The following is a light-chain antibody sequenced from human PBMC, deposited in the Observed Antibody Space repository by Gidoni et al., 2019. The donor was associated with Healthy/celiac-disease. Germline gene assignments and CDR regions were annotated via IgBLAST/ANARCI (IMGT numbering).Light chain of an antibody. V-gene: IGKV1-39*01. CDR3: QQSYSTPFT. J-gene: IGKJ2*01. Sequence: DIQMTQSPSSLSASVGDRVTITCRASQSSSSYLNWYQQKPGKAPKLLIYAASSLQSGVPSRFSGSGSGTDFTLTSSRLQPEDVATYYCQQSYSTPFTFGQGTKLEIK. CDR2: AAS. CDR1: QSSSSY.